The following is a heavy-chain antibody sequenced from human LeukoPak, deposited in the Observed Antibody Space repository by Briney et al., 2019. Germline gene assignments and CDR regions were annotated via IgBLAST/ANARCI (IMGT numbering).Heavy chain of an antibody. CDR1: GFTFSSCA. J-gene: IGHJ4*02. V-gene: IGHV3-30-3*01. D-gene: IGHD2-2*01. CDR3: ARGREIVVVPAASNY. CDR2: ISYDGSNK. Sequence: GGSLRLSCAASGFTFSSCAMHWVRQAPGKGLEWVAVISYDGSNKYYADSVKGRFTISRDNSKNTLYLQMNSLRAEDTAVYYCARGREIVVVPAASNYWGQGTLVTVSS.